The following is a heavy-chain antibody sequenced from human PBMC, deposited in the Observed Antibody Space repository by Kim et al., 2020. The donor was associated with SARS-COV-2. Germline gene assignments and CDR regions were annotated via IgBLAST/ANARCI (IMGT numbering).Heavy chain of an antibody. V-gene: IGHV3-11*03. CDR3: ARTMGARTYYYYGMDV. CDR1: GFTFSDYY. J-gene: IGHJ6*02. CDR2: ISSSSSYT. Sequence: GGSLRLSCAASGFTFSDYYMSWIRQAPGKGLEWVSYISSSSSYTNYADSVKGRFTISRDNAKNSLYLQMNSLRAEDTAVYYCARTMGARTYYYYGMDVWGQGTTVTVSS. D-gene: IGHD1-26*01.